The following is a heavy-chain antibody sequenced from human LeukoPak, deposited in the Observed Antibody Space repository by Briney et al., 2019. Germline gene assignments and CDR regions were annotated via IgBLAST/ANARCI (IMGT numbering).Heavy chain of an antibody. CDR2: ISAYNGNT. J-gene: IGHJ4*02. CDR3: ARALGRLSGSDY. V-gene: IGHV1-2*02. Sequence: ASVTVSCKASGYTFTGYYMHWVRQAPGQGLEWMGWISAYNGNTNYAQKFQGRVTMTRDTSISTAYMELSRLRSDDTAVYYCARALGRLSGSDYWGQGTLVTVSS. CDR1: GYTFTGYY. D-gene: IGHD3-10*01.